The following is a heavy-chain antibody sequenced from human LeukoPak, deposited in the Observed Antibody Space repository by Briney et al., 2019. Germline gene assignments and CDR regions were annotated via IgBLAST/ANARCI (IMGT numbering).Heavy chain of an antibody. CDR3: GRVGYCANGVCPNYDY. Sequence: GGSLRLSCAASGFTFSKYWMHWVRQAPGKGLVWVSHINSDGSSTSYADSVKGRFTISRDNAKNTLYLQMNSLRVEDTAVYYCGRVGYCANGVCPNYDYWGQGTLVTVSS. V-gene: IGHV3-74*01. CDR1: GFTFSKYW. D-gene: IGHD2-8*01. CDR2: INSDGSST. J-gene: IGHJ4*02.